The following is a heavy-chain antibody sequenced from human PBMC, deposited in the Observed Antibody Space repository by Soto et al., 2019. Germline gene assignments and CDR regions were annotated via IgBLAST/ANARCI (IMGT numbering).Heavy chain of an antibody. J-gene: IGHJ4*02. CDR3: AASSAIAAAGYFKF. Sequence: SVKVSCKASGDLFNNHAFNWVRQAPGQGLEWMGRISPLFSTTNYAQKFRGRVTIGADELTTVVYLEVNNLESDDSAIYYCAASSAIAAAGYFKFWGQGTLVTVSS. CDR1: GDLFNNHA. V-gene: IGHV1-69*13. D-gene: IGHD6-13*01. CDR2: ISPLFSTT.